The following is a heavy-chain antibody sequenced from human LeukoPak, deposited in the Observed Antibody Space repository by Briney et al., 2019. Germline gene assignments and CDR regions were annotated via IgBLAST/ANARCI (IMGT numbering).Heavy chain of an antibody. Sequence: PGGSLRLSCAASGFTFSSYAMSWVRQAPGKGLGWVSDINGSGGKTYYADSVKGRFTISRDNSKNTLYLQMNSLTAEDSAVYYCAKRYSSSWWTSDAFDIWGQGTMATVSS. CDR1: GFTFSSYA. CDR3: AKRYSSSWWTSDAFDI. CDR2: INGSGGKT. D-gene: IGHD6-13*01. J-gene: IGHJ3*02. V-gene: IGHV3-23*01.